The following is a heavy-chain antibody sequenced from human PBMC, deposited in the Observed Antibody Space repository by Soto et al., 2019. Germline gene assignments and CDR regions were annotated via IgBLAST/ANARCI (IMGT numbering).Heavy chain of an antibody. CDR1: GFIFNNYA. V-gene: IGHV3-23*01. CDR3: AKDGYSITRNKPLDY. Sequence: GGSLRLSCAASGFIFNNYAMSWVRQAPGKGLEWVSFTSAGGGSPNYADSVKGQFTISSDNSKNMVYLQMNSLRAEDTAVYYCAKDGYSITRNKPLDYWGQGTLVTVSS. J-gene: IGHJ4*02. CDR2: TSAGGGSP. D-gene: IGHD2-2*01.